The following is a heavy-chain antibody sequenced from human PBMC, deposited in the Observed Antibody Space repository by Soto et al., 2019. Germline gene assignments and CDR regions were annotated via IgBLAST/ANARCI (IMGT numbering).Heavy chain of an antibody. V-gene: IGHV4-39*01. J-gene: IGHJ5*02. CDR3: AGVAVTGRGWFDP. D-gene: IGHD6-19*01. Sequence: SETLSLTCTVSGGSISSSSYYWGWIRQPPGKGLEWIGSIYYSGSTYYNPSLKSRVTISVDTSKNQFSLKLSSVTAADTAVYYCAGVAVTGRGWFDPWGQGTLVTVSS. CDR2: IYYSGST. CDR1: GGSISSSSYY.